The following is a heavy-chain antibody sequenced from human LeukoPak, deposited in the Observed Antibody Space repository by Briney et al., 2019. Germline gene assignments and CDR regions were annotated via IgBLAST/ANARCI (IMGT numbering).Heavy chain of an antibody. CDR1: GFTFSSYA. V-gene: IGHV3-30-3*01. J-gene: IGHJ6*02. CDR2: ISYDGSNK. Sequence: GGSLRLSCAASGFTFSSYAMHWVRQAPGKGLEWVAVISYDGSNKYYADSVKGRFTISRDNSKNSLYLQMNSLRTEDTALYYCAKDSRPLTGTYYYYGMDVWGQGTTVTVSS. D-gene: IGHD1-20*01. CDR3: AKDSRPLTGTYYYYGMDV.